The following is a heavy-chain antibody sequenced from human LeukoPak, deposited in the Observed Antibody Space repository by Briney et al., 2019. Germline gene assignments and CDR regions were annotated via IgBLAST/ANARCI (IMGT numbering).Heavy chain of an antibody. CDR1: GFTFSSYA. CDR2: ISYDGSNK. J-gene: IGHJ3*02. D-gene: IGHD5-18*01. Sequence: GGSLRLSCAASGFTFSSYAMSWVRQAPGKGLEWVAVISYDGSNKYYADSVKGRFTISRDNSKNTLYLQMNSLRAEDTAVYYCAKDNGYSYGYRVDDAFDIWGQGTMVTVSS. V-gene: IGHV3-30*18. CDR3: AKDNGYSYGYRVDDAFDI.